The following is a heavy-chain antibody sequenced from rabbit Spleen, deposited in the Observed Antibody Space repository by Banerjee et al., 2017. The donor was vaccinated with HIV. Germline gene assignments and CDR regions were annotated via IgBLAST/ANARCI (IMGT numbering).Heavy chain of an antibody. CDR3: ARGEHFSVGFSAFAIYLDL. D-gene: IGHD6-1*01. V-gene: IGHV1S40*01. Sequence: QSLEESGGDLVKPGASLTLTCTASGFSFSSSYWICWVRQAPGKGLECIACIYADRSGSTYYANWAKGRFTISRTSSTTVTLQMTSLTAADTATYFCARGEHFSVGFSAFAIYLDLWGQGTLVTVS. CDR1: GFSFSSSYW. CDR2: IYADRSGST. J-gene: IGHJ3*01.